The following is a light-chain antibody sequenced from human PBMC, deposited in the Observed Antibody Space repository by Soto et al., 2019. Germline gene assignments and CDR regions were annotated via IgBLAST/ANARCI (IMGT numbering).Light chain of an antibody. CDR3: QYRGLWPPGAT. CDR1: QSINNY. J-gene: IGKJ4*01. Sequence: EIVLTQSPVTLSLSPGERATLSCRASQSINNYLAWYQQKPGQPPRLLIYDASNRATAIPVRFSGSGSGTDCTVTISRLDTAASAVYYCQYRGLWPPGATFGGGTKVEIK. CDR2: DAS. V-gene: IGKV3-11*01.